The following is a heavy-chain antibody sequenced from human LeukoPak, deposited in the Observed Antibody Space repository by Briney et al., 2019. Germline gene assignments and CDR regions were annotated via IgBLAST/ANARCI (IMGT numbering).Heavy chain of an antibody. CDR2: ISAYNGNT. D-gene: IGHD3-3*01. CDR1: GYTFTSYG. J-gene: IGHJ6*03. Sequence: ASVKVSCKASGYTFTSYGISWVRQAPGQGLEWMGWISAYNGNTNYAQKFQGRVTMTRDTSISTAYMELSRLRSDDTAVYYCARDRTILNSYYYMDVWGKGTTVTVSS. V-gene: IGHV1-18*01. CDR3: ARDRTILNSYYYMDV.